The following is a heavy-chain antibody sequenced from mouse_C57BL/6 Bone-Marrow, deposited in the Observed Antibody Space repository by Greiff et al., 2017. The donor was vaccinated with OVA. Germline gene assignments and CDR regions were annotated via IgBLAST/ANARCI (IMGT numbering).Heavy chain of an antibody. Sequence: VQLQQSGAELARPGASVKLSCKASGYTFTSYGISWVKQRTGQGLEWIGEIYPRSGNTYYNEKFKGKATLTADKSSSTAYRELRSLTSEDSAVYFCARSHYGSSWFAYWGKGTLVTVSA. CDR2: IYPRSGNT. CDR1: GYTFTSYG. D-gene: IGHD1-1*01. J-gene: IGHJ3*01. CDR3: ARSHYGSSWFAY. V-gene: IGHV1-81*01.